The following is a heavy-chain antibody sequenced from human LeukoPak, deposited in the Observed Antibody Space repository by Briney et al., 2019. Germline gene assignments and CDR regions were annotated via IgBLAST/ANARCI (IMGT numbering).Heavy chain of an antibody. D-gene: IGHD5-24*01. CDR1: GFTFSSYA. CDR2: ISGSGGST. J-gene: IGHJ4*02. Sequence: QAGGSLRLSCAASGFTFSSYAMSWVRQAPGKGLEWVSAISGSGGSTYYADSVKGRFTISRDNSKNTLYLQMNSLRAEDTAVYYCAKLNRLQPYLYYFDYWGQGTLVTVSS. CDR3: AKLNRLQPYLYYFDY. V-gene: IGHV3-23*01.